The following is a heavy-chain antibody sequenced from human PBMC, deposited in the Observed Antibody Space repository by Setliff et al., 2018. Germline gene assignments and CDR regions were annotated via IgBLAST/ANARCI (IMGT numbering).Heavy chain of an antibody. CDR1: GFTFSDHY. Sequence: PGGSLRLSCAASGFTFSDHYMDWVRQAPGKGLEWVSYISSSGSTIYYADSVKGRFTISRDNAKNSLYLQMNSLRAEDTAVYYCARVTKPAAISYYYYMDVWGKGTTVTVSS. V-gene: IGHV3-11*04. CDR3: ARVTKPAAISYYYYMDV. D-gene: IGHD2-2*01. CDR2: ISSSGSTI. J-gene: IGHJ6*03.